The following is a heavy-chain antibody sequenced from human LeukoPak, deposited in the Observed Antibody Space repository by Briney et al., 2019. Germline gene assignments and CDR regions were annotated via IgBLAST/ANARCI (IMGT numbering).Heavy chain of an antibody. CDR3: ARDDYYDSSGYYPFDY. CDR2: ISAYNGNT. CDR1: GYTFTSYG. V-gene: IGHV1-18*01. J-gene: IGHJ4*02. Sequence: ASVKVSCKASGYTFTSYGISWVRQAPGQGLEWMGWISAYNGNTNYAQKLQGRVTMTTDTSTSTGYMELRSLRSDDTAVYYCARDDYYDSSGYYPFDYWGQGTLVTVSS. D-gene: IGHD3-22*01.